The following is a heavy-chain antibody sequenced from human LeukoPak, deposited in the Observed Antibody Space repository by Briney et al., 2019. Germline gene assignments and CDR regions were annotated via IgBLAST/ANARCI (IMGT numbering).Heavy chain of an antibody. D-gene: IGHD3-22*01. J-gene: IGHJ3*02. CDR1: GFIFSSYS. V-gene: IGHV3-48*01. CDR2: ISSSSSTI. Sequence: GGSLRLSCAASGFIFSSYSMNCVRQAPGKGLEWVSYISSSSSTIYYVDSVKGRFTISSDNAKNSLYLQMNSLRAEDTAVYYCVRDHHRRLYDNQARDTFDIWGQGTMVTVSS. CDR3: VRDHHRRLYDNQARDTFDI.